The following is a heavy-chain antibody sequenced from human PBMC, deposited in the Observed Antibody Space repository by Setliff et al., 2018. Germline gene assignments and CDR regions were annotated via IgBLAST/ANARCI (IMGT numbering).Heavy chain of an antibody. CDR1: GASITSGGFY. Sequence: PSETLSLTCSVSGASITSGGFYWTWIRQPAGKGLEWIGHISPSGSTTYNPSVKSRVTISLDTSKNQFSLKLSSVTAADTAVYYCARGPDCYYMDVWGKGTTVTVSS. J-gene: IGHJ6*03. CDR3: ARGPDCYYMDV. CDR2: ISPSGST. V-gene: IGHV4-61*09.